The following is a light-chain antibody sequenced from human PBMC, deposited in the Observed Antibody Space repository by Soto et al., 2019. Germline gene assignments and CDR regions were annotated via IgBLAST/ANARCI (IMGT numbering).Light chain of an antibody. V-gene: IGKV3-15*01. CDR1: QSVSSK. CDR3: QQYNNWPPVT. CDR2: GAS. J-gene: IGKJ4*01. Sequence: EIVMTQSPATLSVSPGERATLSCRASQSVSSKLAWYQQKPGQAPRLLIYGASTRAAGIPARFSGSGSGTEFTLTISSLQSEDFAVYYCQQYNNWPPVTFGGGTKVEIK.